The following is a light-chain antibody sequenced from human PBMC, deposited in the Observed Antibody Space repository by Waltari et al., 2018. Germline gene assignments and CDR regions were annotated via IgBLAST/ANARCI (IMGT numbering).Light chain of an antibody. CDR2: SND. J-gene: IGLJ3*02. CDR1: RSNIGAEV. V-gene: IGLV1-44*01. Sequence: QSVLTQPPSASGTPGQRVTISCSGSRSNIGAEVVNWYRFLPGTAPRLLIYSNDQRPSGVPERCSGSKSGTSASLAISGIQSEDEGDYYCATWDYTLDGQVFGGGTKLTVL. CDR3: ATWDYTLDGQV.